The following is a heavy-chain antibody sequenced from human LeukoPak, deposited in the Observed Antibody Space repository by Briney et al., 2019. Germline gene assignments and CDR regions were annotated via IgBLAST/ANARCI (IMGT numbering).Heavy chain of an antibody. Sequence: GGSLRLSCAASGFTFSSYWMSWVRQAPGKGLGWVANIKQDGSEKYYVDSVKGRFTISRDNAKNSLYLQMNSLRAEDTAVYYCARGGHVVVVPAAPFDYWGQGTLVTVSS. V-gene: IGHV3-7*01. D-gene: IGHD2-2*01. CDR3: ARGGHVVVVPAAPFDY. CDR2: IKQDGSEK. CDR1: GFTFSSYW. J-gene: IGHJ4*02.